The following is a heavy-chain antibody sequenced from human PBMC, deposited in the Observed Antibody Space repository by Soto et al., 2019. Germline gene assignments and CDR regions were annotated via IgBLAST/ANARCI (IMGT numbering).Heavy chain of an antibody. CDR1: GFTFSNAW. V-gene: IGHV3-15*01. J-gene: IGHJ6*02. CDR3: TTEPLRDYDFWSAKAGYYYYGMDV. CDR2: IKSKTDGGTT. Sequence: EVQLVESGGGLVKPGGSLRLSCAASGFTFSNAWMSWVRQAPGKGLEWVGRIKSKTDGGTTDYAAPVKGRFTISRDDSKNTLYLQMNSLKTEDTAVYYCTTEPLRDYDFWSAKAGYYYYGMDVWGQGSTVTVSS. D-gene: IGHD3-3*01.